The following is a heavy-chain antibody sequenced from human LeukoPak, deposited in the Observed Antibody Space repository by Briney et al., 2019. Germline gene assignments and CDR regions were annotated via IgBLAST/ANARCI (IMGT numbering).Heavy chain of an antibody. Sequence: SETLSLTCAVSGGSISSSNWWSWVRQPPGKGLEWIGEIYHSGSTNYIPSLKSRVTISVDKSKNQFSLKLSSVTAADTAVYYCASDGPYCSGGSCYRGFDYWGQGTLVTVSS. CDR3: ASDGPYCSGGSCYRGFDY. J-gene: IGHJ4*02. V-gene: IGHV4-4*02. D-gene: IGHD2-15*01. CDR1: GGSISSSNW. CDR2: IYHSGST.